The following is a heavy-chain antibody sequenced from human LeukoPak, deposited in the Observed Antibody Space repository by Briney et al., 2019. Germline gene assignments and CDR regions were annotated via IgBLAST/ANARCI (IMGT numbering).Heavy chain of an antibody. Sequence: GASVKVSFKASGYTFTVYYMHWVRQAPGQGLEWMGWINPNSGGTDYAQNFQGWVTMTRDTSISTAYMELTRLRSDDTAVYYCARGGATITSYFDYWGQGTLVTVSS. J-gene: IGHJ4*02. D-gene: IGHD5-12*01. CDR2: INPNSGGT. V-gene: IGHV1-2*04. CDR1: GYTFTVYY. CDR3: ARGGATITSYFDY.